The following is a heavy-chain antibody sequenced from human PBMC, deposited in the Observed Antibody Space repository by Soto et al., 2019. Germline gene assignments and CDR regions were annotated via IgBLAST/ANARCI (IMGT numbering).Heavy chain of an antibody. CDR1: GVSISYSSYY. CDR3: ARHQQEKTSGYDPIDDAVDI. CDR2: VYYTGNT. D-gene: IGHD5-12*01. Sequence: QLQLQESGPGLVKPSETLSLTCTVSGVSISYSSYYWVWIRQPPGKVLEWIGSVYYTGNTYQNPSLKSRVTISVDTSKNQFSLKVNSVTAADTAVYYCARHQQEKTSGYDPIDDAVDIWGQGTRVTVSS. J-gene: IGHJ3*02. V-gene: IGHV4-39*01.